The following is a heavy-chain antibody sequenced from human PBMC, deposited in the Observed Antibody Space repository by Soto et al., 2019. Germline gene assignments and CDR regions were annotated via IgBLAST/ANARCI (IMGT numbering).Heavy chain of an antibody. V-gene: IGHV3-23*01. CDR3: ARAHLGGDSNGMDV. CDR2: ISGSGGAT. D-gene: IGHD3-16*01. CDR1: GFTFSNFA. J-gene: IGHJ6*02. Sequence: GSSLRLSCAASGFTFSNFAMGWVRQATGKGLEWVSAISGSGGATYYADSVKCRFTISRDNANNSLYLQMSSLRAEDTAVSHCARAHLGGDSNGMDVWXQGTTVTVSS.